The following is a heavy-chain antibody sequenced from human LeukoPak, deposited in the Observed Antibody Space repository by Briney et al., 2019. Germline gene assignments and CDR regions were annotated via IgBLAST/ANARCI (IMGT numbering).Heavy chain of an antibody. CDR2: INSDGSGT. CDR3: ARPAGSSSNWFDP. Sequence: GGSLRLSCAASGFTFSSYWMHWVRQAPGKGLVWVSRINSDGSGTTYADSVKGRFTISRDNAKNTLYLQMNSLRAEDTAIYYCARPAGSSSNWFDPWGQGTLVTVSS. D-gene: IGHD2-2*01. CDR1: GFTFSSYW. J-gene: IGHJ5*02. V-gene: IGHV3-74*01.